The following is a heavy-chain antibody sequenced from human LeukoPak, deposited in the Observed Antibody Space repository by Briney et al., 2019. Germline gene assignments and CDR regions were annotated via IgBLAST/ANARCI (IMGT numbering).Heavy chain of an antibody. J-gene: IGHJ4*02. V-gene: IGHV4-34*01. CDR3: ARELNGVDS. CDR2: INHSGST. Sequence: SETLSLTCAVYGGSFSGYYWSWIRQPPGKGLEWIGEINHSGSTNYNPSLKSRVTISVDTSKNQFSLKLSSVTAADTAVYFCARELNGVDSWGQGTPVTVSS. CDR1: GGSFSGYY. D-gene: IGHD2-8*01.